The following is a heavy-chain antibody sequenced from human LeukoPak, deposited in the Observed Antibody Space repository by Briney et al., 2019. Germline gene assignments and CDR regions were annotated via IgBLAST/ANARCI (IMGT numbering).Heavy chain of an antibody. J-gene: IGHJ5*02. CDR2: IFYTGST. CDR3: ARDKGGYDFSWFDP. V-gene: IGHV4-59*01. Sequence: SETLSLTCTVSGGSISSYYWSWIRQPPGKGLEWIGYIFYTGSTNYNPSLKSRVTISVDTSKNQFSLKLNSVSAADTAVYYCARDKGGYDFSWFDPWGQGTLVTVSS. D-gene: IGHD5-12*01. CDR1: GGSISSYY.